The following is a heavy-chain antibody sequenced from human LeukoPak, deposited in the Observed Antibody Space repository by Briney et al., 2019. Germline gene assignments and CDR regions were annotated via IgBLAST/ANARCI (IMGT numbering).Heavy chain of an antibody. D-gene: IGHD1-26*01. V-gene: IGHV3-7*01. Sequence: GGSLRLSCAASGFTFSSYWMSWVRQAPGKGLEWVANIKQDGSEKYYADSVKGRFTISRDNAKNSLYLQMNSLRAEDTAVYYCARDPCGSYSDYYYYYMDVWGKGTTVTVS. CDR3: ARDPCGSYSDYYYYYMDV. J-gene: IGHJ6*03. CDR2: IKQDGSEK. CDR1: GFTFSSYW.